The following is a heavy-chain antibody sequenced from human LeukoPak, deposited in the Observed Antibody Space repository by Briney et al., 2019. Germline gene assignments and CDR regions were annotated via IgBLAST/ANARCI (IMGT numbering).Heavy chain of an antibody. V-gene: IGHV3-23*01. Sequence: GGSLRLSCAASGASGFTFADYAMGWVRQAPGKGLEWVSLISGNGDNTYYVDSVKGRFTISRDNSKNTLYLQMNSLRAEDTAVYYCAREGRDGSQGWGQGTLVTVSS. CDR2: ISGNGDNT. J-gene: IGHJ4*02. CDR1: GFTFADYA. CDR3: AREGRDGSQG. D-gene: IGHD5-24*01.